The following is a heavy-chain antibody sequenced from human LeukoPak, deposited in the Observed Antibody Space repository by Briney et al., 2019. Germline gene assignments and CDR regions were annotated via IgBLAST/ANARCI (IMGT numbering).Heavy chain of an antibody. CDR1: GGSFSGYY. J-gene: IGHJ5*02. V-gene: IGHV4-34*01. D-gene: IGHD6-6*01. CDR2: INHSGST. CDR3: ARGRIAARNWFDP. Sequence: SETLSLTCAVYGGSFSGYYWSWIRQPPGKGLEWIGEINHSGSTNYNPSLKSRVTISVDTSKNQFSLKLSSVSAADTAVYYCARGRIAARNWFDPWGQGTLVTVSS.